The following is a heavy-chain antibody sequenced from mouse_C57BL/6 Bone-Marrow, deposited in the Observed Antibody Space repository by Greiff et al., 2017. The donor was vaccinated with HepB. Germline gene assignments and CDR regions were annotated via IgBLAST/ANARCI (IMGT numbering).Heavy chain of an antibody. V-gene: IGHV1-50*01. Sequence: QVQLQQPGAELVKPGASVKLSCKASGYTFTSYWMQWVKQRPGQGLEWIGEIDPSDSYTNYNQKFKGKATLTVDTSSSTAYMQLSSLTSDDSAVYYCARRGYYDYAWYFDVWGTGTTVTVSS. CDR1: GYTFTSYW. D-gene: IGHD2-4*01. J-gene: IGHJ1*03. CDR3: ARRGYYDYAWYFDV. CDR2: IDPSDSYT.